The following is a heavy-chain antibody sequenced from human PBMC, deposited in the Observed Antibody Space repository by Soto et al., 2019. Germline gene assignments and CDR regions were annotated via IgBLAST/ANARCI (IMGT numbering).Heavy chain of an antibody. CDR2: INSDGSSI. Sequence: GGSLRLSCATSGFDFSNTWIHWVRQVPGQGLVWVSRINSDGSSIIYADSVKGRFTLSRDNAKNTVHLQMSSLRVEDTAVYYCARAYSDAFDIWGQGTMVTVSS. V-gene: IGHV3-74*01. J-gene: IGHJ3*02. D-gene: IGHD2-15*01. CDR1: GFDFSNTW. CDR3: ARAYSDAFDI.